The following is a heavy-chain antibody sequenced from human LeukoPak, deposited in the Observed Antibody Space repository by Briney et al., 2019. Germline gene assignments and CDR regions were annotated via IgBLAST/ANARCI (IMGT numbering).Heavy chain of an antibody. Sequence: GGSLRLSCAASGFTVSNNYMSWVRQAPGKGLEWVSVIYSGGSTYYADSVKGRFTISRHSSKNTLYLQMDSLRPEDTAVYYCAGGGSYYSDYWGQGTLVTVSS. CDR3: AGGGSYYSDY. J-gene: IGHJ4*02. CDR2: IYSGGST. D-gene: IGHD2-15*01. CDR1: GFTVSNNY. V-gene: IGHV3-53*04.